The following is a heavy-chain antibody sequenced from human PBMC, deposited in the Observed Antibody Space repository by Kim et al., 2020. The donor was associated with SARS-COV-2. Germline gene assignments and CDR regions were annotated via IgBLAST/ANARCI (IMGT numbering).Heavy chain of an antibody. V-gene: IGHV3-11*04. J-gene: IGHJ5*02. D-gene: IGHD4-17*01. CDR2: ISSSGSTI. CDR1: GFTFSDYY. CDR3: ARESLYGDYDWFDP. Sequence: GSLRLSCAASGFTFSDYYMSWIRQAPGKGLEWVSYISSSGSTIYYADSVKGRFTISRDNAKNSLYLQMNSLRAEDTAVYYCARESLYGDYDWFDPWGQGTLVTVSS.